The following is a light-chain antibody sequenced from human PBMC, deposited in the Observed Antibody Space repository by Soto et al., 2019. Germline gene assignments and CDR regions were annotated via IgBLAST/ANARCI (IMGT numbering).Light chain of an antibody. Sequence: QSALTQPASVSGSPGQSITISCTGTSSDVGSYNLVSWYQQHPGKAPKLMIYEGSKRPSGVSNRFSGSKSGNTASLTISGVQAEDEAEYYCCSYAGSSVALGGGTQLTVL. V-gene: IGLV2-23*01. CDR2: EGS. J-gene: IGLJ7*01. CDR3: CSYAGSSVA. CDR1: SSDVGSYNL.